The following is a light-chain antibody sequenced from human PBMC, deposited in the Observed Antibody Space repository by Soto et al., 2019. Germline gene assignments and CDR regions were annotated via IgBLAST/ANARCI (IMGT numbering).Light chain of an antibody. CDR2: GAS. J-gene: IGKJ1*01. V-gene: IGKV3-15*01. CDR3: KQYNNWPPWT. Sequence: EIVMTQSPATLSVSPGERATLSCRASQSVSSNLAWYQQKPGQAPRLLIYGASTRATGIQASFSCSGSGTEFTLTISSLQSEDFAVYYCKQYNNWPPWTFGQGSKVEIK. CDR1: QSVSSN.